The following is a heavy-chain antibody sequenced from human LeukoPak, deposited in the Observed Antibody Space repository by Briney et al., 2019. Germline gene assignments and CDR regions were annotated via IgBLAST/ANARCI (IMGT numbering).Heavy chain of an antibody. D-gene: IGHD4-23*01. CDR3: ASSTVVTYE. Sequence: GGSLRLSCAASGFTFSSYAMHWVRQAPGKALEWVAVISYDGSNKYYADSVKGRFTISRDNSKNTLYLQMNSLRAEDTAVYYCASSTVVTYEWGQGTLVTVSS. V-gene: IGHV3-30-3*01. CDR2: ISYDGSNK. CDR1: GFTFSSYA. J-gene: IGHJ4*02.